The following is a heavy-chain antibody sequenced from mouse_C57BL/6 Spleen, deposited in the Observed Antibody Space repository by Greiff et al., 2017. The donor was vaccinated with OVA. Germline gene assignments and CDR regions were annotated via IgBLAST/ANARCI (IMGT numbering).Heavy chain of an antibody. Sequence: VQVVESGPELVKPGASVKISCKASGYAFSSSWMNWVKQRPGKGLEWIGRIYPGDGDTNYNGKFKGKATLTADKSSSTAYMQLSSLTSEDSAVYFCAREGSSYPYFDYWGQGTTLTVSS. CDR1: GYAFSSSW. V-gene: IGHV1-82*01. D-gene: IGHD1-1*01. CDR2: IYPGDGDT. CDR3: AREGSSYPYFDY. J-gene: IGHJ2*01.